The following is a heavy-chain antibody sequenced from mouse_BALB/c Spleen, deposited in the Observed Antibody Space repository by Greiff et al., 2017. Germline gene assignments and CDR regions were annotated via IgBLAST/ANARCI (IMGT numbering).Heavy chain of an antibody. Sequence: EVKLLESGGGLVQPGGSRKLSCAASGFTFSSFGMHWVRQAPEKGLEWVAYISSGSSTIYYADTVKGRFTISRDNPKNTLFLQMTSLRSEDTAMYYCAREGSTMITYFDYWGQGTTLTVSS. D-gene: IGHD2-4*01. CDR1: GFTFSSFG. V-gene: IGHV5-17*02. CDR3: AREGSTMITYFDY. CDR2: ISSGSSTI. J-gene: IGHJ2*01.